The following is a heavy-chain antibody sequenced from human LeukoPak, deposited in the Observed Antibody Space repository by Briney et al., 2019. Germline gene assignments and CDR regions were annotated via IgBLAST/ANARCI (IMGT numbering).Heavy chain of an antibody. V-gene: IGHV1-2*02. Sequence: ASVKVSCKASGYTFTGYYMHWVRQAPGQGLEWMGWINPNSGGTNYAQKFQGRVTMTRDTSISTAYMELSRLRSDDTAVYYCARSRNLRASFGYWGQGTLVTVSS. CDR2: INPNSGGT. CDR3: ARSRNLRASFGY. J-gene: IGHJ4*02. CDR1: GYTFTGYY.